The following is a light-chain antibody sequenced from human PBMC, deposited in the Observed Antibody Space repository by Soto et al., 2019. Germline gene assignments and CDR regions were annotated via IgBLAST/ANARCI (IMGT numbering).Light chain of an antibody. CDR1: SSDVGGYNY. CDR3: SSYTSSSAYVV. J-gene: IGLJ2*01. Sequence: QSALTQPASVSGSPGQSITISCTGTSSDVGGYNYVSWYQQHPCKAPKLMIYDVSNRPSGVSNRFSGSKSGNTASLTISGLQAEAEADYYCSSYTSSSAYVVFGGGTKLTV. V-gene: IGLV2-14*01. CDR2: DVS.